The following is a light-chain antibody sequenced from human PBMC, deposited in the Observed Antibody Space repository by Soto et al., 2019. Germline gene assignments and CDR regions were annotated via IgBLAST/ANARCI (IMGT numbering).Light chain of an antibody. CDR2: EVV. J-gene: IGLJ1*01. V-gene: IGLV2-8*01. Sequence: QSVLTHPPSASGSAGQSFTISCTGTKSDIGVYDFVSWYQHHPGKAPRLIIYEVVQRPSGVPDRFSGSKSGNTASLTVSGLQAADEADYFCKSYAGSNTYVFGSGTKVT. CDR3: KSYAGSNTYV. CDR1: KSDIGVYDF.